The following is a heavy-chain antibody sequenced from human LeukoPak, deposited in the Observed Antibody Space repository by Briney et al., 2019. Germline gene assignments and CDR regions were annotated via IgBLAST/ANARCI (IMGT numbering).Heavy chain of an antibody. V-gene: IGHV3-7*01. J-gene: IGHJ4*02. CDR2: IKQDGSEK. CDR1: GFTFSSYW. Sequence: GGSLRLSCAASGFTFSSYWMSWVRQAPGKGLEWVANIKQDGSEKYYVDSVKGRFTISRDNAKNSLYLQMNSLRAEDTAVYYCARVLSVFWSGYYSQFDYWGQGTLVTVSS. D-gene: IGHD3-3*01. CDR3: ARVLSVFWSGYYSQFDY.